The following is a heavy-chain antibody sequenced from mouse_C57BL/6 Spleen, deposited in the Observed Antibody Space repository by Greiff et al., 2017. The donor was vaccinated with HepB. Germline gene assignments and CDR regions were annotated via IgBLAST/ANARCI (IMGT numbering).Heavy chain of an antibody. J-gene: IGHJ2*01. CDR3: AREDYYGSSP. CDR1: GYAFSSSW. V-gene: IGHV1-82*01. Sequence: QVQLQQSGPELVKPGASVKISCKASGYAFSSSWMNWVKQRPGKGLEWIGRIYPGDGDTNYNGKFKGKATLTADKSSSTAYMQLSSLTSEDSAVYFCAREDYYGSSPWGQGTTLTVSS. CDR2: IYPGDGDT. D-gene: IGHD1-1*01.